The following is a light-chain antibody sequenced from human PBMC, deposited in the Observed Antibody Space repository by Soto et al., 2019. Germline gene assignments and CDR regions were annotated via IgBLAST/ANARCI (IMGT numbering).Light chain of an antibody. Sequence: DIVMTQSPDSLAVSLGERATINCKSSQSVLKSSNNKNSLAWYQQKPGQPPKLLIYWASTRESGVPDRFSGSGSGTDFTLTISSLQPDDFATYYCQHYNSYSEAFGQGTKGDNK. CDR3: QHYNSYSEA. CDR2: WAS. J-gene: IGKJ1*01. CDR1: QSVLKSSNNKNS. V-gene: IGKV4-1*01.